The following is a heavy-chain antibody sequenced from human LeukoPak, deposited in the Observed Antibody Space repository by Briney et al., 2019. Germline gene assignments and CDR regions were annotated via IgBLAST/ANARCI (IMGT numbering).Heavy chain of an antibody. V-gene: IGHV3-53*01. CDR1: GFTVSSNY. CDR3: ARQGPSAAVEY. Sequence: PGGSLRLSCAASGFTVSSNYMSWVRQAPGKGLEWVSVIYTGGSTYYADSVKGRFTISRDNSKNTLYLQMNSLRAEDTAVYYRARQGPSAAVEYWGQGTLVTVSS. CDR2: IYTGGST. D-gene: IGHD2-2*01. J-gene: IGHJ4*02.